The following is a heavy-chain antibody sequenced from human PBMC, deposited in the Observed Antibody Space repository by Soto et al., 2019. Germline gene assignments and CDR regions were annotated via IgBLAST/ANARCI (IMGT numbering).Heavy chain of an antibody. Sequence: GGSLRLSCAASGFTFSSYALHWVRQAPGKGLEWVAVISYDGSNKYYADSVKGRFTISRDNSKNTLYLQMNSLRAEDTAVYYCARDSGSGYYGDAFDIWGQGTMVTVSS. CDR1: GFTFSSYA. J-gene: IGHJ3*02. D-gene: IGHD3-22*01. V-gene: IGHV3-30-3*01. CDR3: ARDSGSGYYGDAFDI. CDR2: ISYDGSNK.